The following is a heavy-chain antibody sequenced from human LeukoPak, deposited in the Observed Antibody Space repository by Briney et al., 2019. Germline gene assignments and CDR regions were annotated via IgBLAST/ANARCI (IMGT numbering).Heavy chain of an antibody. D-gene: IGHD6-19*01. V-gene: IGHV3-7*05. Sequence: GGSLRLSCAASGFTFSNYWMIWVRQAPGKGLEWVGNIKQDGSEKRYADSVRGRFTISRDNAQTSLYLQMNSLRAEDTAVYYCARAQWQGGYYFDYWGQGTLVTVSS. CDR3: ARAQWQGGYYFDY. CDR1: GFTFSNYW. CDR2: IKQDGSEK. J-gene: IGHJ4*02.